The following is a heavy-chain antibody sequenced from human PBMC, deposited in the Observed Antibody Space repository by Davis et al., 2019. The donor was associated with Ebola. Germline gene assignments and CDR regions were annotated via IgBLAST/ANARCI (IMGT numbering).Heavy chain of an antibody. CDR1: AYNFAMYW. CDR3: ARRVGATLWYFDL. CDR2: IYPGGSDT. D-gene: IGHD1-26*01. J-gene: IGHJ2*01. Sequence: KVSCKASAYNFAMYWIGWVRQTPGKGLEWLGIIYPGGSDTRYSPSFQGQVTISADKSISTAYLQWSSLKASDTAMYYCARRVGATLWYFDLWGRGTLVTVSS. V-gene: IGHV5-51*01.